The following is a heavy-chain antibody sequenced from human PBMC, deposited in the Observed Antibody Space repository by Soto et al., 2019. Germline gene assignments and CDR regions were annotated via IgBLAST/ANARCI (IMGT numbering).Heavy chain of an antibody. Sequence: EVQLLESGGGLVQPGESLRLSCAASGFTFSSHAMTWVRQAPGKGLEWVSLISGSGSNTFYADSVKGRFTISRDNSKNTLELQRNGLRAEDTAVYDCAKVHGPVGWGQGTLVTVSS. D-gene: IGHD1-26*01. CDR1: GFTFSSHA. J-gene: IGHJ4*02. CDR2: ISGSGSNT. V-gene: IGHV3-23*01. CDR3: AKVHGPVG.